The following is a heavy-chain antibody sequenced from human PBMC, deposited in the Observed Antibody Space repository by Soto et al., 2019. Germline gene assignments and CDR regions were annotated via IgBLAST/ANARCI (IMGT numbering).Heavy chain of an antibody. CDR3: ATWHEREHAYDV. D-gene: IGHD1-1*01. V-gene: IGHV3-53*01. J-gene: IGHJ3*01. CDR2: LYDVDGT. CDR1: GLTVSGKKY. Sequence: DVQLVESGGGLIQPGESLRLSCAAFGLTVSGKKYVAWVRQAPGKGLEWVSALYDVDGTYYADSLKGRFTTSTDSSKTTVYLKMNDLRPDDTAVYYYATWHEREHAYDVWGQGTTVTVSS.